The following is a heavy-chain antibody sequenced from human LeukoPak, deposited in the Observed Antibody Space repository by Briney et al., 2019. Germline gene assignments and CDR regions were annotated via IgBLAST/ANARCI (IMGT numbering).Heavy chain of an antibody. CDR3: ARARGTEAIDY. CDR2: IDHSGSA. V-gene: IGHV4-34*01. Sequence: SETLSLTCTVSGGSISGYYWSWIRQPPGKGLEWIGDIDHSGSANYNPSLKSRVTTSVDTSKNQFSLKVSSVTAADTAVYYCARARGTEAIDYWGQGTLVTVSS. J-gene: IGHJ4*02. D-gene: IGHD6-25*01. CDR1: GGSISGYY.